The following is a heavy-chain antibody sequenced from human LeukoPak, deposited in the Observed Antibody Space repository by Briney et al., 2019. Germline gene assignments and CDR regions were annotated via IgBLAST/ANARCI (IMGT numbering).Heavy chain of an antibody. D-gene: IGHD2-2*01. CDR2: IYHSGST. CDR1: GYSISSGNY. J-gene: IGHJ4*02. Sequence: SETLSLTCSVSGYSISSGNYWGWIRLPPGKGLQWIGSIYHSGSTYYNPSLKSRVTISVDTSKNQFSLKLSSVTAADTAVYYCAKGYCRGNSCYDDRGAFDFWGQGILVTVSS. CDR3: AKGYCRGNSCYDDRGAFDF. V-gene: IGHV4-38-2*02.